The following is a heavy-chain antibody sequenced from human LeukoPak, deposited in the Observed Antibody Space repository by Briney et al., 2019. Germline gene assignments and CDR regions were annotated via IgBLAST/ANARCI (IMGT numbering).Heavy chain of an antibody. J-gene: IGHJ4*02. CDR3: ARAYSYGFTHFDY. V-gene: IGHV1-46*01. Sequence: ASVKVSCKASGYTFTSYYMHWVRQAPGQGLEWMGIINPSGGSTSYAQRFQGRVSMTRDMSTSTVYMELSSLRSEDTAVYYCARAYSYGFTHFDYWGQGTLVTVSS. D-gene: IGHD5-18*01. CDR2: INPSGGST. CDR1: GYTFTSYY.